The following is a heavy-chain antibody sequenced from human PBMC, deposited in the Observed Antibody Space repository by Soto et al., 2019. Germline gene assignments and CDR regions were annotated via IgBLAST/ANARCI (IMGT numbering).Heavy chain of an antibody. CDR1: GFTFSNYG. V-gene: IGHV3-30*18. Sequence: GGSLRLSCEASGFTFSNYGTHWVRQAPGEGLEWVAHISYDGSNEHYTDSVKGRFTISRDKSKNTLYLQMDSLIAEDTAVYYCAKDFADPRWYFDYWGQGTLVTVSS. J-gene: IGHJ4*02. CDR3: AKDFADPRWYFDY. CDR2: ISYDGSNE.